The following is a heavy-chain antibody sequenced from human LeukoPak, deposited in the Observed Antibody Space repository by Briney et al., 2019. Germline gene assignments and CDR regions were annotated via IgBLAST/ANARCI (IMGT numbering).Heavy chain of an antibody. CDR2: IYHSGST. V-gene: IGHV4-30-2*01. CDR3: ARGYSSGWLDY. J-gene: IGHJ4*02. Sequence: SETLSLTCAVSGGSISSGGYSWSWIRQPPGKGLEWIGYIYHSGSTYYNPSLKSRVTISVDRSKNQFSLKLSSVTAADTAVYYCARGYSSGWLDYWGQGTLVTVSS. CDR1: GGSISSGGYS. D-gene: IGHD6-25*01.